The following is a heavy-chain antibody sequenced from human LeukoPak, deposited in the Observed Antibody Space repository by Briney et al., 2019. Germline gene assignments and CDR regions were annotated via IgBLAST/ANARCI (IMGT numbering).Heavy chain of an antibody. Sequence: GGSLRLSCAASGFTVSSNYMSWVRQAPGKGLDWVTFISSDGRNKYYADSVRGRFTISRDNSKNTLYLQMNSLRAEDTAVYYCAREGTRTGGHWFDPWGQGTLVTVSS. CDR1: GFTVSSNY. CDR3: AREGTRTGGHWFDP. V-gene: IGHV3-30*03. J-gene: IGHJ5*02. CDR2: ISSDGRNK. D-gene: IGHD3-16*01.